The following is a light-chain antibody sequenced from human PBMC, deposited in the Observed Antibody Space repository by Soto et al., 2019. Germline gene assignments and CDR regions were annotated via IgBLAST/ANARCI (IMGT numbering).Light chain of an antibody. CDR2: EVN. CDR1: SSDIGAYDY. V-gene: IGLV2-14*01. CDR3: FSFTPTSTHV. Sequence: QSALTQPASLSGSPGQAITISCTGTSSDIGAYDYVSWFQQHPGKAPKLMISEVNNRPSGVSNRYSGSKSGNTAYLTISGLQVEDEAEYFCFSFTPTSTHVFWTGTKVTVL. J-gene: IGLJ1*01.